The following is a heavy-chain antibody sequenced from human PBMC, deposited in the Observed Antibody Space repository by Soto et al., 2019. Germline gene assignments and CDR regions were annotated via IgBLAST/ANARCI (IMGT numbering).Heavy chain of an antibody. CDR2: INHSGST. CDR1: GGSFSGYY. Sequence: SETLSLTCAVYGGSFSGYYWSWIRQPPGKGLEWIGEINHSGSTNYNPSLKSRVTISVDTSKNQLSLKLSSVTAADTAVYYCARGRAAAAGTVFDYWGQGTLVTVSS. CDR3: ARGRAAAAGTVFDY. J-gene: IGHJ4*02. V-gene: IGHV4-34*01. D-gene: IGHD6-13*01.